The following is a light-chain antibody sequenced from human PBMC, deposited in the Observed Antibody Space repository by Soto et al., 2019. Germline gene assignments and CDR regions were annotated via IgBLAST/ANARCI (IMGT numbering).Light chain of an antibody. CDR2: LGS. J-gene: IGKJ5*01. CDR3: RQALHTPIT. CDR1: QSLLHSNGYNY. V-gene: IGKV2-28*01. Sequence: DFVMTQSPLSLPVTPGEPASISCSSSQSLLHSNGYNYLDWYLQKPGQSPQLLIYLGSNRASGVPDRCSGSGAGTDFTLKISSVEAEDFGVYYCRQALHTPITVGQGTRLAIK.